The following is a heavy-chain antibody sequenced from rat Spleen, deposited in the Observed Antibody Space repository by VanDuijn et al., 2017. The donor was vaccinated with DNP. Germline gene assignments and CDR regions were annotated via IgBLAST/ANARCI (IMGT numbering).Heavy chain of an antibody. J-gene: IGHJ2*01. CDR3: ASWGIRAYYFDS. CDR1: GFTFSTYW. D-gene: IGHD4-3*01. CDR2: INTDGGDT. V-gene: IGHV5-58*01. Sequence: EVQLVETGGGLVQPGRSLRLSCVASGFTFSTYWMFWIRQAPGKGLEWVATINTDGGDTYYADSVKGRFTISRDNAENSRYLQMNSLRSEDSATYYCASWGIRAYYFDSWGQGVMVTVSS.